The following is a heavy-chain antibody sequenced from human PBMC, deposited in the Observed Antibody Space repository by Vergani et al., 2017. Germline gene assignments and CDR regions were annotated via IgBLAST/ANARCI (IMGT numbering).Heavy chain of an antibody. D-gene: IGHD3-22*01. CDR3: ARDPYDSSGYYGNDAFDI. Sequence: QVQLVESGGGVVQPGRSLRLSCAASGFTFSSYAMHWVRQAPGKGLEWVAVISYDGSNKYYADSVKGRFTISRDNSKNTLYLQMNSLRAEDTAVYYCARDPYDSSGYYGNDAFDIWGQGTMVTVSS. J-gene: IGHJ3*02. V-gene: IGHV3-30*01. CDR2: ISYDGSNK. CDR1: GFTFSSYA.